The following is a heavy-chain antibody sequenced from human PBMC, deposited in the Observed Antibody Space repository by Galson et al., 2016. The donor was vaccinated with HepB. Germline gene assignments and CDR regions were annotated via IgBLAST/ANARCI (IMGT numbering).Heavy chain of an antibody. CDR3: AKDLKGYSDYVWGTNRYTENYFDY. Sequence: SLRLSCAASGFTFRSYGMHWVRQAPGKGLEWVAVISFDGSNKYYRDSVKGRFSISRDHSKNTVYLQMNSLRAEDTAVYYCAKDLKGYSDYVWGTNRYTENYFDYWGQGTLVTVSS. V-gene: IGHV3-30*18. D-gene: IGHD3-16*02. CDR2: ISFDGSNK. J-gene: IGHJ4*02. CDR1: GFTFRSYG.